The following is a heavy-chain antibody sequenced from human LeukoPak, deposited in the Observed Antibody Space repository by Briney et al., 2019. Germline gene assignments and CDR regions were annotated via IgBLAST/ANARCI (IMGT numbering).Heavy chain of an antibody. CDR1: GFTFTDYG. D-gene: IGHD5-18*01. Sequence: GSLRLSCAASGFTFTDYGMSWVRQAPGKGPEWVSSVSGGGGSTYYADSVKGRFTISRDNSKNTLDLQMNSLRADDTAVYYCAREEGYIYGLFDCWGQGTLVTVSS. J-gene: IGHJ4*02. V-gene: IGHV3-23*01. CDR2: VSGGGGST. CDR3: AREEGYIYGLFDC.